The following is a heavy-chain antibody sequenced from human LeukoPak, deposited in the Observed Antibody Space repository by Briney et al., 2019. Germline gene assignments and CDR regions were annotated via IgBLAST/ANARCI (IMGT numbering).Heavy chain of an antibody. D-gene: IGHD6-19*01. Sequence: SETLSLTCTVSGGSISSSSYYWGWIRQPPGKGREWIGTISYSGSTYYNPSLKSRVTISVDTSKNQFSLKLSSVTAADTAVYYCARTTEQWLVLIYWGQGTLVTVSS. CDR1: GGSISSSSYY. CDR2: ISYSGST. CDR3: ARTTEQWLVLIY. J-gene: IGHJ4*02. V-gene: IGHV4-39*07.